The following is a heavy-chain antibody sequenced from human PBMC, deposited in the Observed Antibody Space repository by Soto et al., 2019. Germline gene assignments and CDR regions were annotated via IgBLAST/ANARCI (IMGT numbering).Heavy chain of an antibody. CDR1: GGSISSSSYY. J-gene: IGHJ5*02. D-gene: IGHD3-10*01. V-gene: IGHV4-39*01. CDR2: IYYSGST. Sequence: SETLSLTCTVSGGSISSSSYYWGWIRQPPGKGLEWIGSIYYSGSTYYNPSLKSRVTISVDTSKNQFSLKLSSVTAADTALYYCARGLLLWFGELRYNWFDPWGQGTLVTVS. CDR3: ARGLLLWFGELRYNWFDP.